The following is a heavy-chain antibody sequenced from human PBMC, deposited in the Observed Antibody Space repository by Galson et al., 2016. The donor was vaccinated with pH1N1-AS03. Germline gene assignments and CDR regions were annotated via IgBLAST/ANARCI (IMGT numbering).Heavy chain of an antibody. CDR2: TNPDGSQK. V-gene: IGHV3-7*01. CDR3: GGRDGLRNEY. J-gene: IGHJ4*02. CDR1: DVSLMAYW. Sequence: SLRLSCAASDVSLMAYWMSWVRQSPGKGLEWVASTNPDGSQKDYLDSVKGRFTITKDNAKNPLSLQMSSLRVEDTAFYYCGGRDGLRNEYWGQGILVTVSS. D-gene: IGHD3-10*01.